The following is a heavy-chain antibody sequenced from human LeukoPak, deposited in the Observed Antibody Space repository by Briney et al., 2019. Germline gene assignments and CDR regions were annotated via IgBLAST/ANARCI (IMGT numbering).Heavy chain of an antibody. Sequence: SETLSLTCTVSGGSISTTNYYWGWIRQPPGRDLEWIGSIYSSGNTYYNPSLESRVTISVDTSKNQLSLKLTSATAADTSVYYCARHTGLRSPFDPWGQGTLVTVSS. D-gene: IGHD3-3*01. CDR1: GGSISTTNYY. V-gene: IGHV4-39*01. J-gene: IGHJ5*02. CDR3: ARHTGLRSPFDP. CDR2: IYSSGNT.